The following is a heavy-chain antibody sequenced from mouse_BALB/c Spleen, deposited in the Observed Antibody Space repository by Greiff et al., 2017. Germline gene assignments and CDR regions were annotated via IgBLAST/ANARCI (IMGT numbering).Heavy chain of an antibody. CDR2: INPSTGYT. CDR1: GYTFTSYW. D-gene: IGHD2-2*01. CDR3: ASYYGYDWYFDV. Sequence: VQLQQSGAELAKPGASVKMSCKASGYTFTSYWMHWVKQRPGQGLEWIGYINPSTGYTEYNQKFKDKATLTADKSSSTAYMQLSSLTSEDSAVYYCASYYGYDWYFDVWGAGTTVTVSS. J-gene: IGHJ1*01. V-gene: IGHV1-7*01.